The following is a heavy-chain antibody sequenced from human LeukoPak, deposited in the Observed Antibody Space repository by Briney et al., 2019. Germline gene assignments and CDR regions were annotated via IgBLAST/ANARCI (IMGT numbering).Heavy chain of an antibody. CDR1: GGTFSSYA. CDR2: IIPILGIA. J-gene: IGHJ5*02. D-gene: IGHD2-2*01. CDR3: ARDNRNCSSTSCYDWFDP. V-gene: IGHV1-69*04. Sequence: SVKVSCKASGGTFSSYAISWVRQAPGQGLEWMGRIIPILGIANYAQKFQGRVTITADKSTSTAYMELRSLRSDDTAVYYCARDNRNCSSTSCYDWFDPWGQGTLVTVSS.